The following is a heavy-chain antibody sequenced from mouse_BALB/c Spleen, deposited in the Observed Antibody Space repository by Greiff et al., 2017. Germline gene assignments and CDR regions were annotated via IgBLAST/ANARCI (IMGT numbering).Heavy chain of an antibody. CDR1: GFTFSSFG. V-gene: IGHV5-17*02. D-gene: IGHD2-1*01. J-gene: IGHJ2*01. CDR3: ARWGGNYYFDY. CDR2: ISSGSSTI. Sequence: EVQRVESGGGLVQPGGSRKLSCAASGFTFSSFGMHWVRQAPEKGLEWVAYISSGSSTIYYADTVKGRFTISRDNPKNTLFLQMTSLRSEDTAMYYCARWGGNYYFDYWGQGTTLTVSS.